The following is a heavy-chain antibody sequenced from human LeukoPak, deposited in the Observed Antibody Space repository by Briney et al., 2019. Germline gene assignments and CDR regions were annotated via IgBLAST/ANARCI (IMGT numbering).Heavy chain of an antibody. CDR1: GGSISSYY. V-gene: IGHV4-4*07. CDR2: IYTSGST. CDR3: ARDRGPYCSSTSCFDY. Sequence: SETLSLTCTVSGGSISSYYWSWIRQPPGKGLEWIGRIYTSGSTNYNPSLKSRVTMSVDTSKNQFSLKLSSVTAADTAVYYCARDRGPYCSSTSCFDYWGQGTLVTVSS. J-gene: IGHJ4*02. D-gene: IGHD2-2*01.